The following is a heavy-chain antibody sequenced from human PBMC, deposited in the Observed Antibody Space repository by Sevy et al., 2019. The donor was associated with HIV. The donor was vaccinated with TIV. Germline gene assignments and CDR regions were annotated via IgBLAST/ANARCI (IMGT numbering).Heavy chain of an antibody. D-gene: IGHD3-16*01. CDR3: GRGGGNYGGDY. CDR2: INHGGTT. J-gene: IGHJ4*02. V-gene: IGHV4-34*01. Sequence: SETLSLTCAVYGGSFSGYYWNWIRQPPGKGLEWIGEINHGGTTNYNPSLKSRVTISIDTSRNQFALKLSSVTAADTAVYYCGRGGGNYGGDYWGQRALVTVSS. CDR1: GGSFSGYY.